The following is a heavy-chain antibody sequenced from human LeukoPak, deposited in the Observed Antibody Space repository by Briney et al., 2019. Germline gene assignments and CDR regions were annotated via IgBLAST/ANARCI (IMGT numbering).Heavy chain of an antibody. CDR2: IYYSGST. D-gene: IGHD6-6*01. CDR1: GGSISSYY. V-gene: IGHV4-59*01. Sequence: SETLSLTCTVSGGSISSYYWSWIRQPPGKGLEWIGYIYYSGSTNYNPSLKSRVTISVDTSKNQFSLKLSSVTAADTAVYYCARTPPSIGSGAFDIWGQGTMVTVSS. J-gene: IGHJ3*02. CDR3: ARTPPSIGSGAFDI.